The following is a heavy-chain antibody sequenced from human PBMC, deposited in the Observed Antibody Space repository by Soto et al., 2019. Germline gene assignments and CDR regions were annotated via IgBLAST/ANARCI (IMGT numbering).Heavy chain of an antibody. Sequence: EVQLVESGGGLVQPGGSLRLSCVASGFTFSTYCLHWVRQAPGKGLEYLSAISNDGLHTYYADSVKGRFIISRDNSRDTLYLHMGSLRPEDMAVYYCGRGHLPWDYHTYGMDVWGQGTTVTVSS. V-gene: IGHV3-64*07. J-gene: IGHJ6*02. CDR1: GFTFSTYC. CDR3: GRGHLPWDYHTYGMDV. CDR2: ISNDGLHT. D-gene: IGHD7-27*01.